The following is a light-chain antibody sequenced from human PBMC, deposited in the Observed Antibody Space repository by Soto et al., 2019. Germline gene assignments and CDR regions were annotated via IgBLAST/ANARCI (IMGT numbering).Light chain of an antibody. J-gene: IGLJ1*01. CDR2: DVS. Sequence: QSALTQPASVSGSPGQSITISCTGTSNDVGGYNYVSWYQQHPGKAPKLMIFDVSNRPSGVSNRFSGSKSGNTASLTISGLGAEDEADYCCSSYTRSNTYVFGSGTKVTVL. CDR1: SNDVGGYNY. CDR3: SSYTRSNTYV. V-gene: IGLV2-14*01.